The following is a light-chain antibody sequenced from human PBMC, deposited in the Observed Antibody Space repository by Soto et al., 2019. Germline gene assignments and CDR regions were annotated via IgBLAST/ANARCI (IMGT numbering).Light chain of an antibody. CDR2: SNN. CDR1: SSNIGSNT. J-gene: IGLJ2*01. V-gene: IGLV1-44*01. CDR3: AAWDDSLNAVV. Sequence: QLVLTQPPSASGTPGQRATISCSGSSSNIGSNTVNWYQQLPGTAPKLLIYSNNQRPSGVPDRFSGSKSGTSASLAISGLQSEDEADYYCAAWDDSLNAVVFGGGTKLTVL.